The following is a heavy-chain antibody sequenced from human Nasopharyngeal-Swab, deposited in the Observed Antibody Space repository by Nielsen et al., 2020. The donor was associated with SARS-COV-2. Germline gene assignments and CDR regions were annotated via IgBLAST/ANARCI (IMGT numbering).Heavy chain of an antibody. CDR2: INHSGST. D-gene: IGHD5-18*01. Sequence: SETLSLTCAVYGGSFSGYYWSWNRQPPGKGLEWIGEINHSGSTNYNPSLKSRVTISVDTSKNQFSLKLSSVTAADTAVYYCARHTANTEDWGQGTLVTVSS. CDR3: ARHTANTED. J-gene: IGHJ4*02. CDR1: GGSFSGYY. V-gene: IGHV4-34*01.